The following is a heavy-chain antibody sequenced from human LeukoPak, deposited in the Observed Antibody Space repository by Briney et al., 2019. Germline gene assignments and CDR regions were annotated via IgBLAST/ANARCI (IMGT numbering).Heavy chain of an antibody. J-gene: IGHJ4*02. CDR2: ISGSSSYT. Sequence: PGGSLGLSCAASGFTFSDYYMTWIRQAPGKGREWVSYISGSSSYTNHAGSVKGRFTISGDNAKNSLYLQMNSLRAEDTAVYYCARGSFSGTASFDYWGKGTLVAVSS. D-gene: IGHD1-1*01. CDR3: ARGSFSGTASFDY. CDR1: GFTFSDYY. V-gene: IGHV3-11*06.